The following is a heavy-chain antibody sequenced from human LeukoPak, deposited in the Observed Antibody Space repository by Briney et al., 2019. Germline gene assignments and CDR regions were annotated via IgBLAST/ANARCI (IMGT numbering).Heavy chain of an antibody. CDR2: ISGSGGST. Sequence: GGSLRLSCAASGFTFSSYSMNWVRQAPGKGLEWVSAISGSGGSTYYADSVKGRFTVSRDNSKNTLYLQMNSLRAEDTAVDYCAKPRGYGSGSFDYWGQGTVVTVSS. J-gene: IGHJ4*02. CDR3: AKPRGYGSGSFDY. CDR1: GFTFSSYS. V-gene: IGHV3-23*01. D-gene: IGHD3-10*01.